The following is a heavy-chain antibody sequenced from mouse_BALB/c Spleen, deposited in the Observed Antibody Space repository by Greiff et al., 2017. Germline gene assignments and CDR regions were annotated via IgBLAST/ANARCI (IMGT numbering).Heavy chain of an antibody. Sequence: EVKVVESGAELVKPGASVKLSCTASGFNIKDTYMHWVKQRPEQGLEWIGRIDPANGNTKYDPKFQGKATITADTSSNTAYLQLSSLTSEDTAVYYCARGANWDYFDYWGQGTTLTVSS. CDR2: IDPANGNT. CDR1: GFNIKDTY. D-gene: IGHD4-1*01. V-gene: IGHV14-3*02. J-gene: IGHJ2*01. CDR3: ARGANWDYFDY.